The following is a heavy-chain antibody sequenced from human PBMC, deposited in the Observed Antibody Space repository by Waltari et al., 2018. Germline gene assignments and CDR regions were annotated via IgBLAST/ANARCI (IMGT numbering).Heavy chain of an antibody. Sequence: VQLQESGPGLVKPSETLSLTCTVSGGSISTSKYYWMSWVRQAPGKGLEWVANIKQDGSEKYYVDSVKGRFTISRDNAKNSLYLQMNSLRAEDTAVYYCARVLSLTGGQGTLVTVSS. CDR3: ARVLSLT. V-gene: IGHV3-7*01. D-gene: IGHD7-27*01. J-gene: IGHJ4*02. CDR1: GGSISTSKYYW. CDR2: IKQDGSEK.